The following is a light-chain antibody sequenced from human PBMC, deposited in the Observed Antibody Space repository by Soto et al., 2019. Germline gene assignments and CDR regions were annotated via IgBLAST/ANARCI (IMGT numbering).Light chain of an antibody. V-gene: IGKV4-1*01. CDR1: QSVLYSPNNKNY. CDR3: QRYYNTGA. CDR2: WAS. Sequence: DIVMTQSPDSLAVSLGERATINCKSSQSVLYSPNNKNYLAWYQQKPGQPPKLLIYWASTRESGVPDRFSGSGSGTDFTLTISSLQAEDVAVYYCQRYYNTGAFGQGTKVEIK. J-gene: IGKJ1*01.